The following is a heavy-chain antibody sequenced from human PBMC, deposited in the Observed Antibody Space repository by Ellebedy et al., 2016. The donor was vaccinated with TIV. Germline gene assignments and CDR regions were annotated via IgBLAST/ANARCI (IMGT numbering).Heavy chain of an antibody. CDR3: ARGSGWIIDY. D-gene: IGHD6-19*01. CDR1: GFTVRSYW. CDR2: IKQDGSEE. J-gene: IGHJ4*02. Sequence: PGGSLRLSCTDSGFTVRSYWMQWVRQAPGKGLEWVANIKQDGSEEYYLDSVKGRFTISRDNAKKSLYLQMNSLRSEDTAVYDCARGSGWIIDYWGQGTLVTVSS. V-gene: IGHV3-7*04.